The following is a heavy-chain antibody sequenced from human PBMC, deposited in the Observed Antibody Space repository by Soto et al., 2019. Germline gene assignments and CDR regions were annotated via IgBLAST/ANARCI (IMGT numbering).Heavy chain of an antibody. V-gene: IGHV1-2*04. J-gene: IGHJ4*02. Sequence: ASVKVCCKASGYTLTGYYIHWVRQAPGQGLEWVGWINPNSGGTNYAQKFQGWVTMTRDTSISTAYMELSRLRSDDTAVYYCARNHYDSSGYYLDYWGQGTLVTVSS. CDR2: INPNSGGT. CDR1: GYTLTGYY. CDR3: ARNHYDSSGYYLDY. D-gene: IGHD3-22*01.